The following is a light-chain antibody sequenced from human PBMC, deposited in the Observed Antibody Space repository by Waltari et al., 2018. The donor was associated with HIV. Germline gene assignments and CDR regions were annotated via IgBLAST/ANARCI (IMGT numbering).Light chain of an antibody. CDR1: SSNIRAGLD. CDR3: QSYDSSLSGWV. J-gene: IGLJ3*02. CDR2: GNS. V-gene: IGLV1-40*01. Sequence: QSVLPQPPSVSGAPRQRVTISCTGSSSNIRAGLDVHWYQQLPGTAPKLLIYGNSNRPSGVPDRFSGSKSGTSASLAITGLQAEDEADYYGQSYDSSLSGWVFGGGTKLTVL.